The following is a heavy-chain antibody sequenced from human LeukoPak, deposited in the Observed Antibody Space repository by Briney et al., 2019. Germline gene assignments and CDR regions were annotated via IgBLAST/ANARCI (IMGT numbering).Heavy chain of an antibody. Sequence: SETLSLTCAVYGGSFSGYYWSRIRQPPGKGLEWIGYIYYSGSTNYNPSLKSRVTISVDTSKNQFSLKLSSVTAADTAVYYCARGGDYYDSSGYYYFDYWGQGTLVTVSS. CDR3: ARGGDYYDSSGYYYFDY. J-gene: IGHJ4*02. D-gene: IGHD3-22*01. V-gene: IGHV4-59*01. CDR1: GGSFSGYY. CDR2: IYYSGST.